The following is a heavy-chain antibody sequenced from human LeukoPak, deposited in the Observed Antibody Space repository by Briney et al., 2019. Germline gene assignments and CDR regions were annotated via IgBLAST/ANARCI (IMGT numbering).Heavy chain of an antibody. Sequence: GESLKISCKASGYSFTTYWIGWVRQMPGKGLEWMGIIYPADSAAKYSPSFQGQVTISADKSISTAYLQWSSLKASDTAMYYCASHRYGIRKPYYYYYYMDVWGKGTTVTVSS. CDR2: IYPADSAA. CDR3: ASHRYGIRKPYYYYYYMDV. V-gene: IGHV5-51*01. D-gene: IGHD1-14*01. CDR1: GYSFTTYW. J-gene: IGHJ6*03.